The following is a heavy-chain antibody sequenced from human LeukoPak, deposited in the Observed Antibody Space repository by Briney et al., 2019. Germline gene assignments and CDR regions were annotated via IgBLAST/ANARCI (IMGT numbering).Heavy chain of an antibody. D-gene: IGHD3-22*01. CDR1: GGSISSYY. J-gene: IGHJ4*02. CDR2: IYSSGST. Sequence: PSETLSLTCTVSGGSISSYYWSWMRQPAGKRLEWIGRIYSSGSTSYNPSLKSRVTMSVDASKNQVSLKLSSATAADTAMYYCARGGYDSSGYYVYYFDYWGQGTLVTVSS. CDR3: ARGGYDSSGYYVYYFDY. V-gene: IGHV4-4*07.